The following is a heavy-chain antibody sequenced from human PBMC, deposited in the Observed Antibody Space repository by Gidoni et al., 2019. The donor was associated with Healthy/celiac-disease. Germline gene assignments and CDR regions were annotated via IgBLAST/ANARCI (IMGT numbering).Heavy chain of an antibody. Sequence: QVQLVQSGAEVKKPGASVKVSCQASGYTFTSYGISWVRQAPGQGLEWMGWISAYNGNTNYAQKLQGRVTMTTDTSTSTAYMELRSLRSDDTAVYYCARETSEMVRGVISYYGMDVWGQGTTVTVSS. J-gene: IGHJ6*02. CDR2: ISAYNGNT. D-gene: IGHD3-10*01. V-gene: IGHV1-18*01. CDR1: GYTFTSYG. CDR3: ARETSEMVRGVISYYGMDV.